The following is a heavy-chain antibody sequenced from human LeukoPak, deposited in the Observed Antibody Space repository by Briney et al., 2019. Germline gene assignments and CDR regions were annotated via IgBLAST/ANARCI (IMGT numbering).Heavy chain of an antibody. J-gene: IGHJ2*01. CDR2: IGVTGDT. D-gene: IGHD2-15*01. CDR1: GFTFSKDD. V-gene: IGHV3-13*01. Sequence: PGGSLRFSCAASGFTFSKDDFHWVRQAPGKGLVWVAAIGVTGDTYYADSVKGRFTISREDAANSLYLQMRSLGAGDTALYYCTKEFCGSRAACAGGSYYDFWGRGALVTVSS. CDR3: TKEFCGSRAACAGGSYYDF.